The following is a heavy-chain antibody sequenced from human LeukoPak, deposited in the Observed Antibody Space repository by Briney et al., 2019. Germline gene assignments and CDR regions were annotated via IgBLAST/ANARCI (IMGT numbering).Heavy chain of an antibody. CDR2: ISVYNGNT. J-gene: IGHJ3*02. V-gene: IGHV1-18*01. D-gene: IGHD2-15*01. Sequence: ASVKVSCKASGYTFTSYGISWVRQAPGQGLEWMGWISVYNGNTNYAQKLQGRVTMTTDTSTSAAYMELRSLRSDDTAVYYCASPYCSGGTCYAHDAFDIWGQGTMVTVSS. CDR3: ASPYCSGGTCYAHDAFDI. CDR1: GYTFTSYG.